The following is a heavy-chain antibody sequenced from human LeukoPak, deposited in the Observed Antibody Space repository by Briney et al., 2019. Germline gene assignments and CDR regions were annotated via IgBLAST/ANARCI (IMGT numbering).Heavy chain of an antibody. CDR2: TYYRSKWYN. J-gene: IGHJ4*02. D-gene: IGHD6-19*01. CDR3: ARENSRGRFDY. Sequence: SQTLSLTCGISGDSVSSNTAAWNWIRQSGSRGLEWLVRTYYRSKWYNNYAVSVKSRITINSDSSKNQVSLQLNSVSPEDTAMYYCARENSRGRFDYWGQGTLVTVSS. V-gene: IGHV6-1*01. CDR1: GDSVSSNTAA.